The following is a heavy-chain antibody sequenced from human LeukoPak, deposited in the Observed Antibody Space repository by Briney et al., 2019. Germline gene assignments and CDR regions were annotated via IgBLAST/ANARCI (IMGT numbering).Heavy chain of an antibody. CDR1: GFTFSIYW. Sequence: QPGGSLRLSCAASGFTFSIYWMSWVRQAPGKGLEWVANIKQDGSEKYYVDSVKGRFTISRDNAKNSLYLQMNSLRAEDTAVYYCARARIVVVPAAMFDYWGQGTLVTVSS. V-gene: IGHV3-7*03. CDR2: IKQDGSEK. D-gene: IGHD2-2*01. CDR3: ARARIVVVPAAMFDY. J-gene: IGHJ4*02.